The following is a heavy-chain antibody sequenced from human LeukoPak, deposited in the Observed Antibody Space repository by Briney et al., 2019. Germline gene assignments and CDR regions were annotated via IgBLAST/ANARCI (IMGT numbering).Heavy chain of an antibody. V-gene: IGHV3-7*05. CDR2: IKQDGSEK. CDR3: ARDRGITVAGSVYYFDY. J-gene: IGHJ4*02. CDR1: GFTFSTYW. Sequence: GGSLRLSCAASGFTFSTYWMSWVRQAPGKGLEWVANIKQDGSEKYYMDSVKGRFTISRDNAKNSLYVQMNSLRAEDTAVYYCARDRGITVAGSVYYFDYWGQGTLVTVSS. D-gene: IGHD6-19*01.